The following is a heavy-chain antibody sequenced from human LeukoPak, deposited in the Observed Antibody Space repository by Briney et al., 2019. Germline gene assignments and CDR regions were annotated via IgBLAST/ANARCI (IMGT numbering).Heavy chain of an antibody. CDR2: IYHSGST. Sequence: SETLSLTCTVSGGSISSGGYYWSWIRQPPGKGLEWIGYIYHSGSTYYNPSLKSRVTISVDRSKNQFSLKLSSVTAADTAVYYCARDSGSHYFDYWGQGTLVTVSS. D-gene: IGHD1-26*01. CDR3: ARDSGSHYFDY. CDR1: GGSISSGGYY. V-gene: IGHV4-30-2*01. J-gene: IGHJ4*02.